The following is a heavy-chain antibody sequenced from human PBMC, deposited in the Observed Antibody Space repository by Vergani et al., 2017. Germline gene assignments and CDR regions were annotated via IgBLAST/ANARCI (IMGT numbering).Heavy chain of an antibody. CDR1: GFTFSRHW. J-gene: IGHJ4*02. CDR2: VNPEGTNT. Sequence: EVQLVESGGGLVQPGGSLRLSCAASGFTFSRHWMHWVRQAPGKGLVWVSRVNPEGTNTPYADSVKGRFTISRDNAKNMMYLQLNSLRDEDTAVYYCARDGRIGAESTELDYWGQGTLVTVSS. CDR3: ARDGRIGAESTELDY. D-gene: IGHD1-14*01. V-gene: IGHV3-74*01.